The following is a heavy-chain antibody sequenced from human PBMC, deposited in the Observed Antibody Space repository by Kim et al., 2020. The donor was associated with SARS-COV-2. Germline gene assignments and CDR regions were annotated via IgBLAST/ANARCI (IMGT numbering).Heavy chain of an antibody. V-gene: IGHV3-7*01. CDR1: GFTFSSYW. D-gene: IGHD3-10*01. CDR3: ARVLRVRGVTHTSLDWFDP. Sequence: GGSLRLSCAASGFTFSSYWMSWVRQAPGKGLEWVANIKQDGSEKYYVDSVKGRFTISRDNAKNSLYLQMNSLRAEDTAVYYCARVLRVRGVTHTSLDWFDPWGQGTLVTVSS. CDR2: IKQDGSEK. J-gene: IGHJ5*02.